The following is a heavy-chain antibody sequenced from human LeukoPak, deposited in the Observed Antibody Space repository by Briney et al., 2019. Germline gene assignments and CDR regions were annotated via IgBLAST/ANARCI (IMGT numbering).Heavy chain of an antibody. J-gene: IGHJ4*02. Sequence: SETLSLTCTVSGGSISSYYWSWIRQPPGKGLEWIGYIYYSGTTNYNPSLKSRVTISVDTSKNQFSLKLSSVTAADTAVYYCARGVYIAAAQYGYWGQGTLVAVSS. V-gene: IGHV4-59*01. D-gene: IGHD6-25*01. CDR3: ARGVYIAAAQYGY. CDR2: IYYSGTT. CDR1: GGSISSYY.